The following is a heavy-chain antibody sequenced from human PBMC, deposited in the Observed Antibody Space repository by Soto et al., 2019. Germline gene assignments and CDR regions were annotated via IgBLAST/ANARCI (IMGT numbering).Heavy chain of an antibody. CDR3: ARHVVPAARDSAEYFQH. CDR1: GGSISSSSYY. V-gene: IGHV4-39*01. D-gene: IGHD2-2*01. Sequence: QLQLQESGPGLVKPSETLSLTCTVSGGSISSSSYYWGWIRQPPGKGLEWIGSIYYSGSTYYNPSLKSRVTISVDTSKNQFSLKLSSVTAADTAGDYCARHVVPAARDSAEYFQHWGQGTLVTVSS. CDR2: IYYSGST. J-gene: IGHJ1*01.